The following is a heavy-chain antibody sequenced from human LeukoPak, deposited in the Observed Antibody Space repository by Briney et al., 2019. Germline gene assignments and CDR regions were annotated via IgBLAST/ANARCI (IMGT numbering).Heavy chain of an antibody. CDR3: ARVSEDIVVVPAATTLDY. V-gene: IGHV4-30-4*01. Sequence: SETLSLTCTVSGGSISSGDYYWSWIRQPPGKGLEWIGYIYYSGSTYYNPSLKSRVTISVDTSKNQFSLKLSSVTAADTAVYYCARVSEDIVVVPAATTLDYWGQGTLVTVSS. CDR2: IYYSGST. J-gene: IGHJ4*02. D-gene: IGHD2-2*01. CDR1: GGSISSGDYY.